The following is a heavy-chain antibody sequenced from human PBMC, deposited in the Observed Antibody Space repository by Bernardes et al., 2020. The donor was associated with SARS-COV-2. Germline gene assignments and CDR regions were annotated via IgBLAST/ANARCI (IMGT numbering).Heavy chain of an antibody. J-gene: IGHJ4*02. CDR3: AKVSLAFGELLQPLDY. D-gene: IGHD3-10*01. CDR2: LTGSGHST. Sequence: GGSLRLSCAASGFTFNNYAMNWVRQAPGKGLEWVSGLTGSGHSTYYADSVKGRFTISRDNSRNTLFLQMNSLRAEDTAVYYCAKVSLAFGELLQPLDYWGQGTLVTVSS. V-gene: IGHV3-23*01. CDR1: GFTFNNYA.